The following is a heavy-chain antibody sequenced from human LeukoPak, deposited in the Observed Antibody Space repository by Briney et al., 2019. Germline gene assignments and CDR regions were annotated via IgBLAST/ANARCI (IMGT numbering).Heavy chain of an antibody. CDR3: VPRYCSSTSCEDY. CDR1: GFTFSSYA. CDR2: ISGSGGST. Sequence: GGSLRLSCAASGFTFSSYAMSWVRQAPGKGLEWVSAISGSGGSTYYADSVKGRFTISRDNAKNSLYLQMNSLRPEDSAVYYCVPRYCSSTSCEDYWGQGTLVTVSS. D-gene: IGHD2-2*01. V-gene: IGHV3-23*01. J-gene: IGHJ4*02.